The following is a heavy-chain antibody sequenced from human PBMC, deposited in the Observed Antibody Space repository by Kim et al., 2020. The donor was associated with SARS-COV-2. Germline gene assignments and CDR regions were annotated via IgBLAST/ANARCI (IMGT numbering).Heavy chain of an antibody. CDR1: GFTFSSYA. D-gene: IGHD5-18*01. V-gene: IGHV3-23*01. CDR2: ITGNGGTT. CDR3: SKTTGGYTYGRVYFDS. Sequence: GGSLRLSCAASGFTFSSYAMSWVRQAPGKGLEWVSAITGNGGTTYYADSVNGRFTIFRDNSKDTFYLQMNSLRAEDTALYYCSKTTGGYTYGRVYFDSWG. J-gene: IGHJ4*01.